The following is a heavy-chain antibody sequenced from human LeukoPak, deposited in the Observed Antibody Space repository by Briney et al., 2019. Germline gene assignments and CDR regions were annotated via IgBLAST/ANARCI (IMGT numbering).Heavy chain of an antibody. CDR2: ISGSAHKI. J-gene: IGHJ4*02. Sequence: GGSLRLSCVAPGITFSNYAVSWVRQAPEKGLDWVSVISGSAHKIRYADSVKGRFTISRDNSENIVYLQMNNLRVEDTAVYYCAGRPTGYSSGYIHWGQGTLVTVSS. V-gene: IGHV3-23*01. CDR1: GITFSNYA. CDR3: AGRPTGYSSGYIH. D-gene: IGHD5-18*01.